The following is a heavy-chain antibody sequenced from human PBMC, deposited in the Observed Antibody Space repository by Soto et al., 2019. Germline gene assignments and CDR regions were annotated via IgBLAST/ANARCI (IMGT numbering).Heavy chain of an antibody. CDR3: ARTKCSGGSCYSWSLDY. V-gene: IGHV4-31*03. CDR2: RYYSEST. CDR1: GGSITTGGYY. Sequence: PSYTLSLACTVSGGSITTGGYYWSWIRQLPGKGLEWIGHRYYSESTYYNPSLKSRVSISLDTSKNQFSLKLSFVTAADTAMYYCARTKCSGGSCYSWSLDYWGQGTPVSVSS. J-gene: IGHJ4*02. D-gene: IGHD2-15*01.